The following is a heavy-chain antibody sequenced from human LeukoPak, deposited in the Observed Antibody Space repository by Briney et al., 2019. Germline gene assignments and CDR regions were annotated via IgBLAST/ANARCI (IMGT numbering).Heavy chain of an antibody. D-gene: IGHD4/OR15-4a*01. J-gene: IGHJ6*02. CDR3: AKGEARGAPYYYYGMDV. V-gene: IGHV3-23*01. CDR1: GFTFSSYA. CDR2: ISGSGGST. Sequence: QPGGSLRLSCAASGFTFSSYAMSWVRQAPGKGLEWVSAISGSGGSTYYADSVKGRFTISGDNSKNTLYLQMNSLRAEDTAVYYCAKGEARGAPYYYYGMDVWGQGTTVTVS.